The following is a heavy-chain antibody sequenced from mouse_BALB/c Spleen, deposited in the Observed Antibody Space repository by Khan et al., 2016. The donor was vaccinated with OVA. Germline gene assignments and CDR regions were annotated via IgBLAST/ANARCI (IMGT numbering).Heavy chain of an antibody. J-gene: IGHJ3*01. CDR1: GYTFTTYT. CDR3: AREGAYYRSDGWFAY. V-gene: IGHV1-4*01. Sequence: VQLQQSGAELARPGASVKMSCKASGYTFTTYTIHWVKQRPGQGLEWIGYIIPSNDDTNYNQKFKDRATLTADKSSSADSMQLSSLTSEDSAVYYCAREGAYYRSDGWFAYWGQGTLVTVSA. D-gene: IGHD2-14*01. CDR2: IIPSNDDT.